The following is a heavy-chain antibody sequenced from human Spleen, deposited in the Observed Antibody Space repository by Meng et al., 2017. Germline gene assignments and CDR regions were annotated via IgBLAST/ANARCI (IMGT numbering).Heavy chain of an antibody. D-gene: IGHD6-19*01. CDR1: GYIFTSYA. CDR2: ITPGSGNT. Sequence: QVQRVQSGAEVTTPGAVVKVSCKASGYIFTSYAMHWVRQAPGQSLEWMGWITPGSGNTKYSQKFQGRLTITTDTSASTAYMELSTLRSEDTAVYYCARDFTSGSSGDPWGQGTLVTVSS. V-gene: IGHV1-3*01. CDR3: ARDFTSGSSGDP. J-gene: IGHJ5*02.